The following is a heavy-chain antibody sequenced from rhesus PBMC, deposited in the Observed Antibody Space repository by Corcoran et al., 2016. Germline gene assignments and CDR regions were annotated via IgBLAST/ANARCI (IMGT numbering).Heavy chain of an antibody. CDR1: GYSSPISL. V-gene: IGHV5-20*02. CDR3: ARSLRSCDY. D-gene: IGHD3-40*01. CDR2: IDPSDSDT. Sequence: EVQLVHSGAEVKMPGESLTLSCQTSGYSSPISLIRWLRQMPGKGLEWMGAIDPSDSDTIYSTSVQCQVTISAHKSIRTAYLQWSSRKASDTATYDCARSLRSCDYWGQGVLVTVSS. J-gene: IGHJ4*01.